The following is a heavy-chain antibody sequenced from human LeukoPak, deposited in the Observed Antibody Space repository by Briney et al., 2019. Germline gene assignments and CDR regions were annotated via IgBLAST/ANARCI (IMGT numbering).Heavy chain of an antibody. CDR3: ASGRQLGY. CDR1: GFTFSNYW. Sequence: GGSLSLSCAASGFTFSNYWMSWVRQAPGKGLEWLANIKEDGSEKYYVDSVKGRFTISRDNARNSLYLQMNSLRAEDTAVCYCASGRQLGYWGQGTLVTVSS. CDR2: IKEDGSEK. J-gene: IGHJ4*02. V-gene: IGHV3-7*01. D-gene: IGHD6-13*01.